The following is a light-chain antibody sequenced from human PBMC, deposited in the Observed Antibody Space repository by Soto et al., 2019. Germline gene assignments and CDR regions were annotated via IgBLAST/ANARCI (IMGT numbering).Light chain of an antibody. V-gene: IGKV4-1*01. CDR3: QHYYSTPPYA. CDR2: WAS. J-gene: IGKJ2*01. CDR1: QSVLYSSTNKNY. Sequence: DIVMTQSPDSLAVSLGERATINCKSSQSVLYSSTNKNYLAWYQQKPGQPPKLLIYWASTRESGVPDRFSGSGSGTDFTLTICSLQAEDVAVYYCQHYYSTPPYAFGQGTKLEIK.